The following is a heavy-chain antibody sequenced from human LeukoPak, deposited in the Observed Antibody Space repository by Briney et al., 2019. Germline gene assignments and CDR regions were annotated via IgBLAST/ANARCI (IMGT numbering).Heavy chain of an antibody. CDR1: GGTFSSYA. Sequence: ASEKVSCKDSGGTFSSYAISWVRQAPGRGLEWMGGIIPIFGTANYAQKFQGRVTITTDESTSTAYMELSSLRSEDTAVYYCARSTVVVTADMYHFDYWGQGTLVTVSS. CDR3: ARSTVVVTADMYHFDY. D-gene: IGHD2-21*02. J-gene: IGHJ4*02. CDR2: IIPIFGTA. V-gene: IGHV1-69*05.